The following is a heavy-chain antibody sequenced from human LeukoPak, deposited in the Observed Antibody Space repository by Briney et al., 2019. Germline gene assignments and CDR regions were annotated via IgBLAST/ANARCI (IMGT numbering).Heavy chain of an antibody. V-gene: IGHV3-30*02. CDR1: GFTFSGNG. J-gene: IGHJ4*02. CDR3: ARDTVGVTDY. Sequence: GGSLRLSCAASGFTFSGNGMHWVRQAPGKGLEWVAFIQYSGRTQYYAESVEGRFTISRDNAKNSLYLQMNSLRAEDTALYYCARDTVGVTDYWGQGTLVTVSS. CDR2: IQYSGRTQ. D-gene: IGHD1-26*01.